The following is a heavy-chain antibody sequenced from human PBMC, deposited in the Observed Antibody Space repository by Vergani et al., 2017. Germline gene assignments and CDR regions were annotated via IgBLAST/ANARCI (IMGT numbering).Heavy chain of an antibody. CDR3: AKACSVISGSLQYNFDMDV. Sequence: QVQLAESGGGRVQPGRSLRLSCAASGFSFSSHAIHWVRQAPGKGLEWVAVISNDGSKKYYADSVKGRFTISRDNYKNTLDLQMNSLRSQDTAVYYCAKACSVISGSLQYNFDMDVWGKGTSVTVS. V-gene: IGHV3-30*18. D-gene: IGHD3-10*01. CDR2: ISNDGSKK. CDR1: GFSFSSHA. J-gene: IGHJ6*03.